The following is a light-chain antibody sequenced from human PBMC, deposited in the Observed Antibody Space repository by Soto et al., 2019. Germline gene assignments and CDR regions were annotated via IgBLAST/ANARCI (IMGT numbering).Light chain of an antibody. V-gene: IGKV1-5*03. J-gene: IGKJ1*01. Sequence: DIQMTQSPSTLSSSVGDRVTITCRASQSISSWLARYQQKPGKAPNLLIYKVSSLERGVPSRFSGSGSGTEFTLTISSLQPDDFASYYCQQYNSWWTFGQGTKVEIK. CDR2: KVS. CDR3: QQYNSWWT. CDR1: QSISSW.